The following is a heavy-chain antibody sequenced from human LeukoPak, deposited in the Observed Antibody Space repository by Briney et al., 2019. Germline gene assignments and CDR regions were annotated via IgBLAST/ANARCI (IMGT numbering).Heavy chain of an antibody. J-gene: IGHJ4*02. D-gene: IGHD4/OR15-4a*01. V-gene: IGHV3-7*01. CDR1: GFTFSSYW. CDR3: ARVFGAGYSDY. CDR2: IKQDGGEK. Sequence: RAGGSLRLSCAASGFTFSSYWMHWVRQAPGKGLEWVASIKQDGGEKYYVDSVKGRVTISRDNAKNSLYLQMNSLRAEDTAVYYCARVFGAGYSDYWGQGTLVTVSS.